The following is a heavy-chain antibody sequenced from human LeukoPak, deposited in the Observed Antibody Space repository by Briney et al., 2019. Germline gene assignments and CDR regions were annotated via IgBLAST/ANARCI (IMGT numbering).Heavy chain of an antibody. D-gene: IGHD2-21*02. CDR3: AREVVTKDLDI. Sequence: PGGSLRLTCAASGFSFSSFEMNWVRQAPGKGLEWVSYISSSGSTIYYADSVKGRFTISRDNAKNSLFLQMNSLRADDTAVYYCAREVVTKDLDIWGQGTMVTVSS. CDR2: ISSSGSTI. CDR1: GFSFSSFE. V-gene: IGHV3-48*03. J-gene: IGHJ3*02.